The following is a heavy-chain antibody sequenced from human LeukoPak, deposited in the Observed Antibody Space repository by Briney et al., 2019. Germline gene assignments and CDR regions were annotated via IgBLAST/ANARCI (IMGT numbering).Heavy chain of an antibody. Sequence: GGSLRLSCAASGFTFSSYSMNWVRQAPGKGLEWVSSISSSSSYIYYADSVKGRFTISRDNAKNSLYLQMNSLRAEDTAVYYCAKDRVWGYSSSSYFDYWGQGTLVTVSS. J-gene: IGHJ4*02. CDR3: AKDRVWGYSSSSYFDY. D-gene: IGHD6-6*01. CDR1: GFTFSSYS. V-gene: IGHV3-21*04. CDR2: ISSSSSYI.